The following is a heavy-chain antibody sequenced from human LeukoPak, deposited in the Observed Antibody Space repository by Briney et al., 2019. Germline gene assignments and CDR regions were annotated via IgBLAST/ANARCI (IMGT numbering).Heavy chain of an antibody. Sequence: ASVKVSCKAPGYTFTTHDINWVRQATGQGLEWLGWMSPNSGDTGYAQKFQGRVTMTSDSSISTAYMELSSLRSEDTAIYYCVRTPPNWGFDYWGQGTLVTVSS. D-gene: IGHD7-27*01. J-gene: IGHJ4*02. CDR3: VRTPPNWGFDY. V-gene: IGHV1-8*01. CDR2: MSPNSGDT. CDR1: GYTFTTHD.